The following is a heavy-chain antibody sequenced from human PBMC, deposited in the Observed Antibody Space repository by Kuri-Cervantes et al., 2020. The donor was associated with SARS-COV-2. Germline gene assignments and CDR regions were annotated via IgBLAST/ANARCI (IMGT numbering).Heavy chain of an antibody. V-gene: IGHV3-64*01. D-gene: IGHD1-14*01. CDR1: GFTFSDYA. CDR2: ISHNGYNT. Sequence: GESLKISCAASGFTFSDYAMHWVRQAPGKGLEHVSAISHNGYNTYSVKSLEDRFTVSRDNSKNTLYLQMNSLRAEDTAVYYCAGDSNTGVDFDYWGQGTLVTVSS. J-gene: IGHJ4*02. CDR3: AGDSNTGVDFDY.